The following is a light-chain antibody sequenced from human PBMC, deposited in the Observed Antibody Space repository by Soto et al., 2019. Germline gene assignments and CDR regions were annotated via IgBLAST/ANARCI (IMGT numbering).Light chain of an antibody. CDR3: QQYDNWPPVT. CDR2: GAS. Sequence: EILLTQSPATLSVSPGERATLSCTASQNIRNKLAWYQHKPGQAPRLLIYGASSRATSIPARVSGSGSGTEFTLTISSLQSEDSAIYFCQQYDNWPPVTFGGGTKVEI. J-gene: IGKJ4*01. V-gene: IGKV3-15*01. CDR1: QNIRNK.